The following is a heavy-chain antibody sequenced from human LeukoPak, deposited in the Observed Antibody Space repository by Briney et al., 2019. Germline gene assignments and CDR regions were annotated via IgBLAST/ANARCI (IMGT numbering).Heavy chain of an antibody. CDR1: GYTFIDYD. CDR2: VNVNSGNP. V-gene: IGHV1-8*01. D-gene: IGHD3-16*01. CDR3: ARSSLRLDP. J-gene: IGHJ5*02. Sequence: ASVKVSCKASGYTFIDYDINWVRQATGQGLEWMGWVNVNSGNPGYAQKFQGRLAITRDTSINTAYMELSSLQSDDIAVYYCARSSLRLDPWGQGTLVTVSS.